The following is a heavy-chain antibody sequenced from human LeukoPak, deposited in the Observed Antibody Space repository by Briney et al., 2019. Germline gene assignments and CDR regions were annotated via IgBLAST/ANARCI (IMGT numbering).Heavy chain of an antibody. CDR3: ARFTTKGGAFDI. V-gene: IGHV4-39*07. D-gene: IGHD3-22*01. Sequence: SETLSLTCTVSGGSISSSSYYWGWIRQPPGKGLEWIGSIYYSGSTYYNPSLKSRVTMSVDTSKNQFSLKLSSVTAVDTAVYYCARFTTKGGAFDIWGQGTMVTVSS. CDR2: IYYSGST. CDR1: GGSISSSSYY. J-gene: IGHJ3*02.